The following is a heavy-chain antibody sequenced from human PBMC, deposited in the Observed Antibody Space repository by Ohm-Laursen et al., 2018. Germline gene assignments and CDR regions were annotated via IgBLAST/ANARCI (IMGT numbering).Heavy chain of an antibody. CDR2: MSGSGSSI. J-gene: IGHJ6*02. CDR1: GFTFSNYA. Sequence: GSLRLSCTASGFTFSNYAMNWVRQAPGKGLEWVSAMSGSGSSIYYADSVKGRFTISRDNSKNMLYLQMNSLRAEDTAVYYCARGSLNGMDVWGQGTTVTVSS. CDR3: ARGSLNGMDV. V-gene: IGHV3-23*01. D-gene: IGHD3-16*01.